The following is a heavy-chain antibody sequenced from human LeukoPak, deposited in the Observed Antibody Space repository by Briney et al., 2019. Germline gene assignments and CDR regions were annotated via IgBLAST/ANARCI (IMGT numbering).Heavy chain of an antibody. CDR1: GGSISSGGYY. V-gene: IGHV4-31*03. D-gene: IGHD4-17*01. Sequence: SETLSLTCTVSGGSISSGGYYWSWIRQHPGEGLEWIGYIYYSGSTYYNPSLKSRVTISVDTSKNQFSLKLSSVTAADTAVYYCARSTVTTRNYYYYYGMDVWGQGTTVTVSS. CDR3: ARSTVTTRNYYYYYGMDV. J-gene: IGHJ6*02. CDR2: IYYSGST.